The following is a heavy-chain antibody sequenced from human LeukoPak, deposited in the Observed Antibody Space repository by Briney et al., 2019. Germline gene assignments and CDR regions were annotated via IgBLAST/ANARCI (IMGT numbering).Heavy chain of an antibody. V-gene: IGHV3-53*01. Sequence: GGSLRLSCAASGFTVSSYYMSWVRQTPGKGLEWVSIIYSGGTTYYADSVKGRFTISRDNSKNTLYLQMNNLRAEDTAVYYCARDPRESSLYAFDIWGQGTMVTVSS. D-gene: IGHD2-15*01. CDR1: GFTVSSYY. J-gene: IGHJ3*02. CDR3: ARDPRESSLYAFDI. CDR2: IYSGGTT.